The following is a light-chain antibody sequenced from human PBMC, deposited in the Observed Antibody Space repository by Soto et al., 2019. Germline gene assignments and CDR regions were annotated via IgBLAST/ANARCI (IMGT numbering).Light chain of an antibody. J-gene: IGLJ2*01. CDR1: SSDVGNYNH. Sequence: QSALTQPASVSGSPGQSITISCTGTSSDVGNYNHVSWYQHYPGKAPKLIIYEGSKRPSGVSNRFSGSKSGNTASLTISGLQAEDEAAYYCCSYAGDNTFIFGGGTKLTVL. CDR2: EGS. V-gene: IGLV2-23*03. CDR3: CSYAGDNTFI.